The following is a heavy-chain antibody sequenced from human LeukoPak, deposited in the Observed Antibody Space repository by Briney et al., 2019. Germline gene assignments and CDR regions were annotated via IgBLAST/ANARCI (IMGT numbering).Heavy chain of an antibody. CDR3: AREGTGSFEY. Sequence: SETLSLTCTVSGGSITGFYWTWLRQPPGKGLEWIGYIYSSGSTNYNPSLKSRVAISVDTSKNQLSLKLSSVTAADTAVYYCAREGTGSFEYWGQGTLVTVSS. V-gene: IGHV4-59*01. J-gene: IGHJ4*02. CDR1: GGSITGFY. D-gene: IGHD7-27*01. CDR2: IYSSGST.